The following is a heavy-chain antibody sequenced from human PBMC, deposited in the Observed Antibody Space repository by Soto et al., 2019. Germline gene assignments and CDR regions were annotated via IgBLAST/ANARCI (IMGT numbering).Heavy chain of an antibody. J-gene: IGHJ6*01. V-gene: IGHV3-30-3*01. CDR1: GFTFSSYA. D-gene: IGHD2-8*01. Sequence: GWSLRLSCAASGFTFSSYAMHLVRQAPGKGLEWVAFISYDGSNKYYADSVKGRFTISRDNSKNTLYLQMNSLRAEDTAVYYCARDQGELTVFAAYYYYYGMDGGGKGTRVTVCS. CDR3: ARDQGELTVFAAYYYYYGMDG. CDR2: ISYDGSNK.